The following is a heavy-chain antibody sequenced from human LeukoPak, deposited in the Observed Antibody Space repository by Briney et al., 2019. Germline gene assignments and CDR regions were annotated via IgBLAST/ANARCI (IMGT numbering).Heavy chain of an antibody. CDR1: GGSVSSGSYY. V-gene: IGHV4-61*01. J-gene: IGHJ4*02. D-gene: IGHD6-19*01. CDR2: IYYSGST. CDR3: ARGISSGWSRAVGY. Sequence: KPSETLSLTCTVSGGSVSSGSYYWSWIRQPPGKGLEWIGYIYYSGSTNYNPSLKSRVTISVDTSKNQFSLKLSSVTAADTAVYYCARGISSGWSRAVGYWGQGTLVTVSS.